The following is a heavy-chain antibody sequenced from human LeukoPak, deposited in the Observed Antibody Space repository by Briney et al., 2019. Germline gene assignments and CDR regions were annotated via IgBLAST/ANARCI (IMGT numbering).Heavy chain of an antibody. CDR3: ARSGGTDYHYPSFDF. V-gene: IGHV4-59*01. CDR1: GGSISSYY. J-gene: IGHJ4*02. CDR2: IYYSGST. Sequence: SETLSLTYTVSGGSISSYYWSWIRQPPGKGLEWFGYIYYSGSTKYNPSLKSRVTISVDTSKNQFSMKLSSVTTADTAVYYCARSGGTDYHYPSFDFWGKGTLVTVSS. D-gene: IGHD3-10*01.